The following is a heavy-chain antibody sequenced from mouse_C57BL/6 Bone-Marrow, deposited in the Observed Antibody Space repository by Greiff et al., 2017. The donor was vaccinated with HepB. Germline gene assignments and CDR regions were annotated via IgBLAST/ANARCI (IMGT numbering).Heavy chain of an antibody. D-gene: IGHD2-4*01. J-gene: IGHJ3*01. CDR3: ATDYDYGGFAY. CDR2: IDPSYSYT. CDR1: GYTFTSYW. V-gene: IGHV1-69*01. Sequence: VQLQQPGAELVMPGASVKLSCKASGYTFTSYWMHWVKQRPGQGLEWIGEIDPSYSYTNYNQKFKGKSTLTVDKSSSTAYMQHSSLTSEDSAVYYCATDYDYGGFAYWGQGTLVTVSA.